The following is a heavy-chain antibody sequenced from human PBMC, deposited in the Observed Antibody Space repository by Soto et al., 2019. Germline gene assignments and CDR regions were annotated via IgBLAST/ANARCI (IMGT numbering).Heavy chain of an antibody. Sequence: PGGSLRLSCAASGFTFGDYWMTWVRQAPGKGLEGVSNLKRDGRDRYYVDSVKGRFSVSRDNAKNSLYLQMNNLRPEDTAVYYCARDVYEILGRVVRRLDSWGQGTLVTVSS. CDR1: GFTFGDYW. V-gene: IGHV3-7*03. J-gene: IGHJ4*02. CDR2: LKRDGRDR. D-gene: IGHD2-8*01. CDR3: ARDVYEILGRVVRRLDS.